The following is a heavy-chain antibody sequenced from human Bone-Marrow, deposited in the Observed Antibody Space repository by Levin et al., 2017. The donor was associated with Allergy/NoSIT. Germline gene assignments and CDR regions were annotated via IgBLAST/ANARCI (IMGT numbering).Heavy chain of an antibody. CDR2: MNPNGDKS. Sequence: GESLKISCQVSGYTFTSHDIHWVRQATGQGLEWMGWMNPNGDKSGYAQKFQGRVTMTSDTSISTAYMEVTSLRSEDTAVYYCARMTAGDSEEDYWGQGTLVTVSS. J-gene: IGHJ4*02. D-gene: IGHD3-16*01. V-gene: IGHV1-8*01. CDR3: ARMTAGDSEEDY. CDR1: GYTFTSHD.